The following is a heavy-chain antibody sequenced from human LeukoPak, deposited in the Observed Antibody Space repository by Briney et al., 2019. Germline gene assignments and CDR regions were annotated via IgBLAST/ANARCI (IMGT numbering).Heavy chain of an antibody. J-gene: IGHJ4*02. CDR3: ARGASSCWYGPPNFDY. V-gene: IGHV3-48*04. CDR2: ISSSSSTI. Sequence: GGSLRLSCAASGFTFSSYNMIWLPQAPGQELEGGLYISSSSSTIYYADSVKGRFTISRYNAKISLYLQMNSLRAEDTAVYYCARGASSCWYGPPNFDYWGQGTLVTVSS. CDR1: GFTFSSYN. D-gene: IGHD6-19*01.